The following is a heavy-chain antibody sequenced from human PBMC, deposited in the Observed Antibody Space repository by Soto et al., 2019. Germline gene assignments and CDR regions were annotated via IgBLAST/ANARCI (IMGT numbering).Heavy chain of an antibody. D-gene: IGHD6-19*01. J-gene: IGHJ6*02. CDR1: GYSFVNYY. V-gene: IGHV1-46*01. CDR3: ARDWIAVAGSISFSQAFPLLDGMDL. CDR2: IYPRGGNI. Sequence: QVHLVQSGAEVKKPGASVKLPCKASGYSFVNYYINWVRQAPGQGLEWMGIIYPRGGNISYAQKFQGRVSMTSDTAASTVYMELTSLRSDDTAVYFCARDWIAVAGSISFSQAFPLLDGMDLWGQGTTVTVSS.